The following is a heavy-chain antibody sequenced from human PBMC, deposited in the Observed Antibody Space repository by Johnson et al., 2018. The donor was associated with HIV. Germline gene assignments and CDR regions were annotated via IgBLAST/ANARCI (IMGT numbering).Heavy chain of an antibody. J-gene: IGHJ3*02. CDR1: GFTFSNYA. CDR3: AKFEPDAFDI. V-gene: IGHV3-30*18. CDR2: ISYDGSNK. D-gene: IGHD1-14*01. Sequence: QVQLVESGGGVVQPGRSLRLSCAASGFTFSNYATHWVRQAPGKGLEWVAVISYDGSNKYYEDSVKGRFTISIDNSKNKRYLQMNSLRAEDTAVYYCAKFEPDAFDIWGQGTMVTVSS.